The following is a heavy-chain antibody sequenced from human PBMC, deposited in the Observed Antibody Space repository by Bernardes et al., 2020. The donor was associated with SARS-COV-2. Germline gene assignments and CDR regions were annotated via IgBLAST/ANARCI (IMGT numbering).Heavy chain of an antibody. CDR2: IYYSGST. V-gene: IGHV4-39*01. J-gene: IGHJ2*01. CDR1: GGSISSSSYY. Sequence: ETLSLTCTVSGGSISSSSYYWGWIRQPPGKGLEWIGSIYYSGSTYYNPSLKSRVTISVDTSKNQFSLKLSSVTAADTAVYYCARTPGGITMIVVVPPAYFNLWGRGTLITVSS. CDR3: ARTPGGITMIVVVPPAYFNL. D-gene: IGHD3-22*01.